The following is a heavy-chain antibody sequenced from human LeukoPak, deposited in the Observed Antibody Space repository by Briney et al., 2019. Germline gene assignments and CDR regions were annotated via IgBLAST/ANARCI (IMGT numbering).Heavy chain of an antibody. V-gene: IGHV4-38-2*02. CDR2: IYHSGST. D-gene: IGHD1-26*01. CDR1: GYSIRSGYY. Sequence: SETLSLTCTVSGYSIRSGYYWGWIRQSPQKGLGWIGNIYHSGSTNYNPSLKSRVTISVDTSKNQFSLKLSSVTAADTAVYYCARGGVGAIVDYWGQGTLVTVSS. CDR3: ARGGVGAIVDY. J-gene: IGHJ4*02.